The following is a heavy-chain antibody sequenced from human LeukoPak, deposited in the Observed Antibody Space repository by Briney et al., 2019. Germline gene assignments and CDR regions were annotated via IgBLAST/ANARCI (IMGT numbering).Heavy chain of an antibody. CDR1: GFTFSSYS. V-gene: IGHV3-21*01. CDR2: ISSNSIYV. CDR3: TTGGSVIVAGTRAFDI. J-gene: IGHJ3*02. D-gene: IGHD5-12*01. Sequence: GGSLRLSCAASGFTFSSYSMNWVRQAPGKGLEWVSSISSNSIYVFYADSMKGRFTISRDNAKNSLSLQMNSLRAEDTAVYYCTTGGSVIVAGTRAFDIWGQGTMVTVSS.